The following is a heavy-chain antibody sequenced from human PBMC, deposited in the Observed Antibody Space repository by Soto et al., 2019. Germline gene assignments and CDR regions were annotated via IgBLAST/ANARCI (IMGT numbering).Heavy chain of an antibody. V-gene: IGHV3-23*01. CDR2: IGNSGGRT. CDR1: GFTFSTYA. Sequence: GGSLRLSCAASGFTFSTYAMSWVRQAPGKGLEWVSGIGNSGGRTYYADSVKGRFIISRDNSNNTLYLQMHSLRAEDTAVYYCAKFEVRIGYDFNDGFDFWGQGTLVTVSS. D-gene: IGHD5-12*01. J-gene: IGHJ4*02. CDR3: AKFEVRIGYDFNDGFDF.